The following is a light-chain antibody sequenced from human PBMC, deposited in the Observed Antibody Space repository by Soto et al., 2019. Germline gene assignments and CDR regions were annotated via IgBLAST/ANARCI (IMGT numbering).Light chain of an antibody. V-gene: IGKV1-5*01. CDR2: AAS. CDR1: ENIFKF. Sequence: DIQLIQSPATLSASVGDRITITCRASENIFKFLAWYQQRSGSAPNLLIYAASDLESGVPSRFSGSGSGTEFTLTIDNLQPDDFSTSSCHHYNTQSITFGGGTKVDVK. CDR3: HHYNTQSIT. J-gene: IGKJ4*01.